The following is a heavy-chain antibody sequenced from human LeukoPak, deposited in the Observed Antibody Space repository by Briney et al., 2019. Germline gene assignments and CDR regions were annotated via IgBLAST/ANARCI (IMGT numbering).Heavy chain of an antibody. J-gene: IGHJ6*03. CDR1: GFTFSSHA. D-gene: IGHD2-2*02. CDR3: AKGGGYCSSTSCYTAPGSYYYYYYMDV. Sequence: GGALRLSCAASGFTFSSHAMNWVRQAPGKGLEWVSGISNSGGNTYYADSVKGRFTISRDNTKNTLYLQMNTLRAEATAVYYCAKGGGYCSSTSCYTAPGSYYYYYYMDVWGKGTTVTVSS. CDR2: ISNSGGNT. V-gene: IGHV3-23*01.